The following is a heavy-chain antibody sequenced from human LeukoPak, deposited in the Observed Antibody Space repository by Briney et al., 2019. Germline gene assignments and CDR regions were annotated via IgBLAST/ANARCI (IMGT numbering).Heavy chain of an antibody. V-gene: IGHV1-2*02. CDR3: ARGVTARGFYYYMDI. D-gene: IGHD2-21*02. CDR2: INPNSGGT. J-gene: IGHJ6*03. Sequence: GASVMVSCKASGYTFTGYYIHWVRQAPGQGLEWMGWINPNSGGTNSAQKFQGRVTMTRDTSISTAHMELSRLTSDDTAVYSCARGVTARGFYYYMDIWGKGTTVTISS. CDR1: GYTFTGYY.